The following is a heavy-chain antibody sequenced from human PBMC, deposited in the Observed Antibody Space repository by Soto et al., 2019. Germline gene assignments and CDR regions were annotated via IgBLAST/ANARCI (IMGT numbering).Heavy chain of an antibody. CDR1: GYTFTSYG. CDR3: ARYTYYYDSSGYYPGGYYYYGMDV. D-gene: IGHD3-22*01. CDR2: ISAYNGNT. J-gene: IGHJ6*02. V-gene: IGHV1-18*01. Sequence: AASVKVSCKASGYTFTSYGISWVRQAPGQGLEWMGWISAYNGNTNYTQKLQGRVTMTTDTSTSTAYMELRSLRSDDTAVYYCARYTYYYDSSGYYPGGYYYYGMDVWGQRTTVTVS.